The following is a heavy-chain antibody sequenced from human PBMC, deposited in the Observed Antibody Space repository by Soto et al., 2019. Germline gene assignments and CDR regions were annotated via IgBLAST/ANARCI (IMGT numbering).Heavy chain of an antibody. CDR2: IKPDGSEQ. D-gene: IGHD6-13*01. CDR1: GFTFSSNW. Sequence: GGSLRLSCAASGFTFSSNWMNWVRQAPGKGLEWVATIKPDGSEQDYVESVKGRFTISRDNAKNSVHLQMNSLRAEDTAVYYCATVPWTAAASWGQGPLVTVSS. V-gene: IGHV3-7*01. J-gene: IGHJ5*02. CDR3: ATVPWTAAAS.